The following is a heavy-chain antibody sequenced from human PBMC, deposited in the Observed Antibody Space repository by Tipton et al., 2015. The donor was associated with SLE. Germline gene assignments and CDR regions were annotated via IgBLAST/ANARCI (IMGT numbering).Heavy chain of an antibody. D-gene: IGHD3-16*01. J-gene: IGHJ4*02. CDR2: IYYSGSS. CDR1: GGSISSSSYY. CDR3: ATQGYYDSSFDY. V-gene: IGHV4-39*07. Sequence: LRLSCTVSGGSISSSSYYWGWIRQPPGKGLEWIGRIYYSGSSYYNPSLKSRVTISVDTSKNQFSLKLSSVTAADTAVYYCATQGYYDSSFDYWGQGTLVTVSS.